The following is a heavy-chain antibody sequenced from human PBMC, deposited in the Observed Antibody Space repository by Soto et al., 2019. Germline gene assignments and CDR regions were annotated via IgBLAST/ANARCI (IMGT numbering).Heavy chain of an antibody. CDR2: VYYNGIT. V-gene: IGHV4-59*11. CDR3: TRANWYSEY. J-gene: IGHJ4*02. Sequence: QVQLQESGPGLVKPSETLSLTCTVSGGSINNHYWSWIRQPPGKGLEWLGYVYYNGITNYNPSLASRVTMSVDTSKNQVSLNLTSLTAAETAIYFCTRANWYSEYWGQGTLVTVSS. CDR1: GGSINNHY. D-gene: IGHD7-27*01.